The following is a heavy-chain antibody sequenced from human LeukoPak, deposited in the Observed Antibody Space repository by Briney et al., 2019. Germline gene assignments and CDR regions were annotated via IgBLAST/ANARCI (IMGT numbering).Heavy chain of an antibody. D-gene: IGHD4-23*01. J-gene: IGHJ4*02. Sequence: SETLSLTCTVSGYSISIGYYWGWIRQPPGKGLEWIGSIYHSGSTYYNPSLKSRVTISVDTSKNQFSLKLSSVTAADTAVYYCARVLTTVVTPYLDYWGQGTLVTVSS. V-gene: IGHV4-38-2*02. CDR3: ARVLTTVVTPYLDY. CDR1: GYSISIGYY. CDR2: IYHSGST.